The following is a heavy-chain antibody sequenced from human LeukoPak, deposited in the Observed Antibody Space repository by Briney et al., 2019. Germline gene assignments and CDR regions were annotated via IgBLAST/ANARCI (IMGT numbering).Heavy chain of an antibody. V-gene: IGHV3-23*01. CDR2: ISGSGGST. CDR1: GFTFSSYG. J-gene: IGHJ4*02. CDR3: AKPNYGDYGYYFDY. D-gene: IGHD4-17*01. Sequence: GGSLRLSCAASGFTFSSYGMSWVRQAPGKGLEWVSAISGSGGSTYYADSVKGRFTISRDNSKNTLYLQMNSLRAEDTAVYYCAKPNYGDYGYYFDYWGQGTLVTVSS.